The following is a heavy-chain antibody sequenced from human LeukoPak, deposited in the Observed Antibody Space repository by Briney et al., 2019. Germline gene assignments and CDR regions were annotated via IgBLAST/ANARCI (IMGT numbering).Heavy chain of an antibody. J-gene: IGHJ3*02. Sequence: SETLSLTCRVYGGSFTGYVWSWIRQPPGRGLEWIGENTDSGTTNSNPSLKSRVTISVDTSKNFFSLKLTSVTAADTAVYYCALHGRRWLPWDDFEIWGQGTMVTVSS. CDR2: NTDSGTT. D-gene: IGHD5-24*01. CDR3: ALHGRRWLPWDDFEI. V-gene: IGHV4-34*01. CDR1: GGSFTGYV.